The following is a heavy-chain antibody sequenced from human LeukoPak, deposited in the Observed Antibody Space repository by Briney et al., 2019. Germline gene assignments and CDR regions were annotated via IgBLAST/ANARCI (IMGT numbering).Heavy chain of an antibody. V-gene: IGHV4-59*08. J-gene: IGHJ2*01. CDR3: VRVQETSTVVGSFTYSNPTHWSFGL. CDR2: IYYNGIT. Sequence: SETLSLTCNVSGGSIGRYYWSWIRQPPGSRLEYLGYIYYNGITNYNPSLKSRVTISIDTSKNQFSLRLSSVTAADTAVYYCVRVQETSTVVGSFTYSNPTHWSFGLWGRGTLVTVSS. CDR1: GGSIGRYY. D-gene: IGHD2-2*01.